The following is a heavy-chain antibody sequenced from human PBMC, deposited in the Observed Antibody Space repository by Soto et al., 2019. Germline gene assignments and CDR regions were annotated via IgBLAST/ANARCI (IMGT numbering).Heavy chain of an antibody. J-gene: IGHJ4*02. V-gene: IGHV1-3*01. Sequence: ASVKVSCKASGYTFTNYTIHWVRQAPGQGLEWMGWINAGNGDTKYAQKLQGRVTMTTDTSTSTAYMELRSLRSDDTAVYYCARDAAVGLFDYWGQGTLVTVSS. D-gene: IGHD1-26*01. CDR2: INAGNGDT. CDR3: ARDAAVGLFDY. CDR1: GYTFTNYT.